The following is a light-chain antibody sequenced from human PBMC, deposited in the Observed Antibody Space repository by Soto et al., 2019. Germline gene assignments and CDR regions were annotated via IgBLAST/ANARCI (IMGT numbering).Light chain of an antibody. CDR2: DAS. CDR1: QSVSSY. Sequence: EIVLPQSPETLSLSPGELATLSCRASQSVSSYLAWYQQKPGQAPRLLIYDASNRATGIPARFSGSGSGTDFTLTISSLEPEDFAVYYCQQRSKSITFGQGTRLEIK. J-gene: IGKJ5*01. CDR3: QQRSKSIT. V-gene: IGKV3-11*01.